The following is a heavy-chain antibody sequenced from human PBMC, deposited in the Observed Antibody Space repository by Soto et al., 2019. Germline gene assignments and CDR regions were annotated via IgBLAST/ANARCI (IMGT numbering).Heavy chain of an antibody. CDR3: ARVRLDCSSTSCYSGELDY. CDR1: GGSISSYY. J-gene: IGHJ4*02. D-gene: IGHD2-2*01. CDR2: IYYSGST. V-gene: IGHV4-59*01. Sequence: SETLSLTCTVSGGSISSYYWSWIRQPPGKGLEWIGYIYYSGSTNYNPSLKSRVTISVDTSKNQFSLKLSSVTAADTAVYYCARVRLDCSSTSCYSGELDYWGQGTLVTVSS.